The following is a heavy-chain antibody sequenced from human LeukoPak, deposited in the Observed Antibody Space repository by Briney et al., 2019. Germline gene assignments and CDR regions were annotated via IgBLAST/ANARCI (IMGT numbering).Heavy chain of an antibody. V-gene: IGHV3-53*01. J-gene: IGHJ5*02. CDR3: VRSSSWTGLLDQ. CDR2: IYSEGNT. Sequence: GGSLRLSCEGSAFIFSGHWMNWVRQAPGKGLEWVSIIYSEGNTYHAESVKGRFTISRDSTKNTVYLQMNSLRGEDAAMYYCVRSSSWTGLLDQWGQGTLVTVSS. CDR1: AFIFSGHW. D-gene: IGHD3/OR15-3a*01.